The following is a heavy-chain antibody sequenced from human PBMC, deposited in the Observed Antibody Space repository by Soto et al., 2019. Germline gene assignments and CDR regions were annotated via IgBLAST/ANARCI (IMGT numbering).Heavy chain of an antibody. J-gene: IGHJ5*02. V-gene: IGHV4-31*03. Sequence: QVQLQESGPGLVKPSQTLSLTCTVSGGSISSGGYYWSWIRQHPGKGLEWIGYIYYSGSTSYNPSLKSRITRSADTSKNQFSLRLTSVTAADTAVYYCARQYDNSIPNWFDPWGQGTLVTVSS. CDR1: GGSISSGGYY. CDR2: IYYSGST. D-gene: IGHD4-4*01. CDR3: ARQYDNSIPNWFDP.